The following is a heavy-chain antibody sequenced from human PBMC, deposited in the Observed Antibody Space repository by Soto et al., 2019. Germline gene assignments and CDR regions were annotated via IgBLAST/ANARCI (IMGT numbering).Heavy chain of an antibody. CDR3: ARGREFDF. Sequence: SETLSLTCAVSGGSLTSGTYSWNWIRQPPGKGLEWIGYIFPSGTTYYNPSLKSRVSISIDVSKNQFSLNLRSLTAADTAVYSCARGREFDFWGQGTLVTVSS. V-gene: IGHV4-30-2*01. CDR1: GGSLTSGTYS. J-gene: IGHJ4*02. CDR2: IFPSGTT.